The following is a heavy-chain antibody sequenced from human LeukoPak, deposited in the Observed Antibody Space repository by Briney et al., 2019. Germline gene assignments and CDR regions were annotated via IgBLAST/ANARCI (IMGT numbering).Heavy chain of an antibody. CDR1: GYTFTGYY. CDR2: INPNSGGT. Sequence: GASVKVSCKASGYTFTGYYMHWVRQAPGQGLEWMGWINPNSGGTNYAQKFQGRVTMTRDTSISTAYMELSRLRSDDTAVYYCARVLWFGTRSNDAFDIWGQGTMVTVSS. CDR3: ARVLWFGTRSNDAFDI. D-gene: IGHD3-10*01. J-gene: IGHJ3*02. V-gene: IGHV1-2*02.